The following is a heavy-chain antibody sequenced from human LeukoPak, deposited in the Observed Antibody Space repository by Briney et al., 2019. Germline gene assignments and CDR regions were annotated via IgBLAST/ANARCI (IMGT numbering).Heavy chain of an antibody. D-gene: IGHD4-17*01. CDR1: GGSISSYY. V-gene: IGHV4-59*08. J-gene: IGHJ6*03. CDR2: IHYTGST. Sequence: PPQTLSLTCTVSGGSISSYYWSWIRQSPGKGLECIGYIHYTGSTNYNPSLKSRVTISVETSKKQFSLKLSTVTAADTAVYYCARGPHYGDGNYFFHMDVWGKGTTVTISS. CDR3: ARGPHYGDGNYFFHMDV.